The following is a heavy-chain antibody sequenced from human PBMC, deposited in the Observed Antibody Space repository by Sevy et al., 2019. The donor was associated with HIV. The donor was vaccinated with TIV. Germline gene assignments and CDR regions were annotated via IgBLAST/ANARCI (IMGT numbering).Heavy chain of an antibody. CDR1: GFTFSSYA. V-gene: IGHV3-30-3*01. CDR3: AREYPNGDLSIVGAYPFDC. J-gene: IGHJ4*02. D-gene: IGHD1-26*01. Sequence: GGSLRLSCAATGFTFSSYAMHWVRQAPGKGLEWVAVISYDGSNKYYADSVKGRFTISRDNSKNTLYLQMNSLRAEDTAVYYCAREYPNGDLSIVGAYPFDCWGRGTLVTVSS. CDR2: ISYDGSNK.